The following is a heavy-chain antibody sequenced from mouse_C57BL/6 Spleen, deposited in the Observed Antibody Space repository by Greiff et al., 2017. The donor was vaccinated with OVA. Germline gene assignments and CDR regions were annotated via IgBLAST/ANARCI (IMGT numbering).Heavy chain of an antibody. D-gene: IGHD1-1*01. CDR1: GYTFTSYW. V-gene: IGHV1-64*01. CDR3: AREVVRGYFDV. Sequence: VQLQQPGAELVKPGASVKLSCKASGYTFTSYWMHWVKQRPGQGLEWIGMIHPNSGSTNYNEKFKSKATLTVDKSSSTAYMQLSSLTSEDSAVYYCAREVVRGYFDVWGTGTTVTVSS. J-gene: IGHJ1*03. CDR2: IHPNSGST.